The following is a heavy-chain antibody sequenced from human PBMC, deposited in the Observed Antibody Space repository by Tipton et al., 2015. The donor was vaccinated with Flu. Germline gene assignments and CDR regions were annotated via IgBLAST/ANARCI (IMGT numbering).Heavy chain of an antibody. Sequence: TLSLTCTVSGDSISSGGYYWSWIRQRPGEGLEWIGYIYDSGRTYYNPSLKSRVSMSVDTSRDQFTLRLNSVTAADTAVYFCARGDSSGYYFDYWGQGILVTVSS. D-gene: IGHD3-22*01. V-gene: IGHV4-31*03. CDR1: GDSISSGGYY. CDR3: ARGDSSGYYFDY. J-gene: IGHJ4*02. CDR2: IYDSGRT.